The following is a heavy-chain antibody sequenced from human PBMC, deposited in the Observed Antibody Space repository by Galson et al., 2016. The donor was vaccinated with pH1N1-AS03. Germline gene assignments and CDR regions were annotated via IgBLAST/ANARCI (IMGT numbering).Heavy chain of an antibody. V-gene: IGHV3-13*01. D-gene: IGHD5-12*01. Sequence: SLRLSCAASGFTVSRNDMHWDRQATGNGLEWVSIIAATGPTHYADSVKGLFTISREIPQNSLYLQMDSLRADDTAVYYCAVWGYIPGTHGLDVWGKGTTVTVSS. CDR2: IAATGPT. CDR3: AVWGYIPGTHGLDV. CDR1: GFTVSRND. J-gene: IGHJ6*04.